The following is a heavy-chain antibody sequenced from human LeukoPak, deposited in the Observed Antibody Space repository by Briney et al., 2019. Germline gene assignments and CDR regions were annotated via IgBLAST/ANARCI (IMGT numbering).Heavy chain of an antibody. CDR2: IYYSGST. J-gene: IGHJ4*02. CDR3: ASQLKGYSYGWRIDY. Sequence: SETLSLTCTVSGGSISSSSYYWGWIRQPPGKGLEWIGSIYYSGSTYYNPSLKSRVTISVDTSKNQFSLKLSSVTAADTAVYYCASQLKGYSYGWRIDYWGQGTLVTVSS. V-gene: IGHV4-39*01. D-gene: IGHD5-18*01. CDR1: GGSISSSSYY.